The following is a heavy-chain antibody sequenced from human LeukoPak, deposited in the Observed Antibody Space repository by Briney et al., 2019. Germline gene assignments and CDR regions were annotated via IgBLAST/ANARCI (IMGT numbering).Heavy chain of an antibody. D-gene: IGHD2-2*03. CDR2: IYPGDSDT. V-gene: IGHV5-51*01. Sequence: GESLKNSCKGSGYSFTSYWIGWVRQMPGKGLEWMEIIYPGDSDTRYSPSFQGQVTISADKSISTAYLQWSSLKASDTAMYYCARSLLDIVVVPAAAYNWFDPWGQGTLVTVSS. CDR3: ARSLLDIVVVPAAAYNWFDP. CDR1: GYSFTSYW. J-gene: IGHJ5*02.